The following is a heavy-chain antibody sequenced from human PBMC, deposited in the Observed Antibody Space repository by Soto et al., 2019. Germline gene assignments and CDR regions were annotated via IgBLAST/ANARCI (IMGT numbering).Heavy chain of an antibody. CDR3: ARDRYYDFWSGYYPHRNYGMDV. V-gene: IGHV1-46*01. J-gene: IGHJ6*01. CDR2: INPSGGST. Sequence: ASVKVSCKASGYTFTSYYMHWVRQAPGQGLEWMGIINPSGGSTSYAQKFQGRVTMTRDTSTSTVYMELSSLRSEDTAVYYCARDRYYDFWSGYYPHRNYGMDVWGQGTTVNVSS. CDR1: GYTFTSYY. D-gene: IGHD3-3*01.